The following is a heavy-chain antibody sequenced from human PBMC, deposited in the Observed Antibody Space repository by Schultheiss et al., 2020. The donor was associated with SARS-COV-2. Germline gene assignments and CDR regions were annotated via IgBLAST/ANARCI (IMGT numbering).Heavy chain of an antibody. J-gene: IGHJ6*02. CDR1: GFTFSSYG. V-gene: IGHV3-33*08. CDR2: IWYDGSNK. Sequence: GGSLRLSCTASGFTFSSYGMNWVRQAPGKGLEWVAVIWYDGSNKYYADSVKGRFTISRDNSKNTLYLQMNSLRAEDTAVYYCARDRLIGWYVNGMDVWGQGTTVTVSS. CDR3: ARDRLIGWYVNGMDV. D-gene: IGHD6-19*01.